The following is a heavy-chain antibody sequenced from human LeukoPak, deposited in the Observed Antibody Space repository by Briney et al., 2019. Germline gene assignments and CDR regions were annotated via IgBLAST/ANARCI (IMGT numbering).Heavy chain of an antibody. V-gene: IGHV3-30*18. CDR2: ISYDGSNK. Sequence: GGSLRLSYAASGFTFSSYGMHWVRQAPGKGLEWVAVISYDGSNKYYADSVKGRFTISRDNSKNTLYLQMNSLRAEDTAVYYCAKGGRWLSSSQDAFDIWGQGTMVTVSS. J-gene: IGHJ3*02. CDR1: GFTFSSYG. CDR3: AKGGRWLSSSQDAFDI. D-gene: IGHD5-24*01.